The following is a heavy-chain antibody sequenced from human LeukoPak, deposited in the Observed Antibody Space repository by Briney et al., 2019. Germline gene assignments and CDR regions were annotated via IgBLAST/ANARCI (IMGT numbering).Heavy chain of an antibody. J-gene: IGHJ4*02. D-gene: IGHD2-2*01. V-gene: IGHV1-69*05. CDR3: ARSDGKLGDCSSTSCYWAGVY. Sequence: GASVKVSCKASGYTFTSYGISWVRQAPGQGLEWMGGIIPIFGTANYAQKFQGRVTITTDESTSTAYMELSSLRSEDTAVYYCARSDGKLGDCSSTSCYWAGVYWGQGTLVTVSS. CDR1: GYTFTSYG. CDR2: IIPIFGTA.